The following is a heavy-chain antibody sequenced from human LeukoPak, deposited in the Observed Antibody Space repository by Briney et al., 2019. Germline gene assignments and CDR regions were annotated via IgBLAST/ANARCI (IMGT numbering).Heavy chain of an antibody. V-gene: IGHV4-34*01. CDR2: INHSGST. Sequence: SETLSFTCAVYGGSFSGYYWSWIRQPPGKGLEWIGEINHSGSTNYNPSLKSRVTISVDTSKNQFSLKLSSVTAADTAVYYCARGLRRVATISPYYYYGMDVWGQGTTVTVSS. D-gene: IGHD5-12*01. CDR3: ARGLRRVATISPYYYYGMDV. J-gene: IGHJ6*02. CDR1: GGSFSGYY.